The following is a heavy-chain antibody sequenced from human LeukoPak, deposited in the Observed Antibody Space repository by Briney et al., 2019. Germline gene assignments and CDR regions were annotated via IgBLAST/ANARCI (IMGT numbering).Heavy chain of an antibody. CDR1: GGSFSGYY. CDR2: INHSGSA. V-gene: IGHV4-34*01. D-gene: IGHD2-15*01. Sequence: SETLSLTCAVYGGSFSGYYWSWIRQPPGKGLEWIGEINHSGSANYNPSLKSRVTISVDTSKNQFSLKLSSVTAADTAVYYCAISLEGGYHYYGMDVWGQGTTVTVSS. CDR3: AISLEGGYHYYGMDV. J-gene: IGHJ6*02.